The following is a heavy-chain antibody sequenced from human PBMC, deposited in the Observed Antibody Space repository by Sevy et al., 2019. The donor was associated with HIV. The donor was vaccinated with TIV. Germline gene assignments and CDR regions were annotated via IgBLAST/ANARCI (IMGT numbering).Heavy chain of an antibody. J-gene: IGHJ4*02. D-gene: IGHD4-17*01. CDR3: AKASLMTTVVTPICDY. Sequence: GGSLKLSCAASGFTFSSYAMSWVRQAPGKGPEWVSAIRGSGGSTYYAHSVKGRFTISRDNSKNTLYLQMNSLRAEDTAVYYCAKASLMTTVVTPICDYWGQGTLVTVSS. V-gene: IGHV3-23*01. CDR2: IRGSGGST. CDR1: GFTFSSYA.